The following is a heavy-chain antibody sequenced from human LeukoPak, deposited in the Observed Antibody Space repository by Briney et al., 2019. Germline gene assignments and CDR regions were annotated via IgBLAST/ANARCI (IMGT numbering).Heavy chain of an antibody. V-gene: IGHV1-18*01. D-gene: IGHD3-22*01. CDR3: ARDVSAGGYYDSSGYYSNSLRLDY. Sequence: ASVKVSCKASGYTFTSYGISWVRQAPGQGLEWMGWISAYNGNTNYAQKLQGRVTMTTDTSTSTAYMDLSSLRSEDTAVYYCARDVSAGGYYDSSGYYSNSLRLDYWGQGTLVTVSS. CDR2: ISAYNGNT. CDR1: GYTFTSYG. J-gene: IGHJ4*02.